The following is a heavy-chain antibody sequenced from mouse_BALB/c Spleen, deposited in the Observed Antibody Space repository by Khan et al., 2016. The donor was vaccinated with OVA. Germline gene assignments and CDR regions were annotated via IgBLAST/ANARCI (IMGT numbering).Heavy chain of an antibody. J-gene: IGHJ3*01. V-gene: IGHV2-2*02. CDR2: IWSGGST. CDR1: GFSLTSYG. D-gene: IGHD2-4*01. CDR3: ARNYDYDEGLAY. Sequence: QVRLQQSGPGLVQPSQSLSITCTVSGFSLTSYGVHWVRQSPGKGLEWLGVIWSGGSTDYDAAFISRLSISKDNSKSQVFFKMNSLEANDTAIYYCARNYDYDEGLAYWGQGTLVTVSA.